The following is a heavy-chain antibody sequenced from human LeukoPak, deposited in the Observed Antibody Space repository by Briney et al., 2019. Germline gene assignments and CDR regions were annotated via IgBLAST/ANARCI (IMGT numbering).Heavy chain of an antibody. V-gene: IGHV3-9*01. Sequence: PGGSLRLSCVASGVTFDDDAMHWVRQVPGKGLEWGSGISWNSDNLDYADSVKGRFTISRDNAKSSLYLQMNSLRAEDTAVYYCARGISGSYPRYHGMDVWGQGTTVTVSS. CDR1: GVTFDDDA. CDR2: ISWNSDNL. D-gene: IGHD1-26*01. CDR3: ARGISGSYPRYHGMDV. J-gene: IGHJ6*02.